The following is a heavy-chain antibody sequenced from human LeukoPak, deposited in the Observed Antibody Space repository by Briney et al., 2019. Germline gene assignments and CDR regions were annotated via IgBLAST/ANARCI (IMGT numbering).Heavy chain of an antibody. V-gene: IGHV3-48*01. D-gene: IGHD6-19*01. CDR3: ARIAVAGLLYFQH. Sequence: GGSLRLSCAASGFTITTNYMNWVRQAPGKGLEWVSYISSSSSTIYYADSAKGRFTISRDNAKNSLYLQMNSLRAEDTAVYYCARIAVAGLLYFQHWGQGTLVTVSS. J-gene: IGHJ1*01. CDR1: GFTITTNY. CDR2: ISSSSSTI.